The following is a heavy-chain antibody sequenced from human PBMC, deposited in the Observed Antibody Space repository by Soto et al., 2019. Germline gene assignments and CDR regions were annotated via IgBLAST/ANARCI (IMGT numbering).Heavy chain of an antibody. CDR3: ARDSSPYYDFWSGFYTYFDY. CDR2: INSDGSTT. Sequence: GGSLRLSCAVSGFTFSSHWMHWVRQAPGKGPMWVSHINSDGSTTNYADSVKGRFTISRDNAKKTLYLQMNSLRVDDTAVYYCARDSSPYYDFWSGFYTYFDYWGQGA. J-gene: IGHJ4*02. CDR1: GFTFSSHW. D-gene: IGHD3-3*01. V-gene: IGHV3-74*01.